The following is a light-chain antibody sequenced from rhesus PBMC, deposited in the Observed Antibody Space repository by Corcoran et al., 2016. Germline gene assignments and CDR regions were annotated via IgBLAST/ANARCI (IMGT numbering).Light chain of an antibody. J-gene: IGKJ2*01. CDR1: NDVSTF. V-gene: IGKV1-43*02. CDR2: DAS. CDR3: LQCDGDPFS. Sequence: DIQMTQSPSSLSVSVGDRVTFTCRASNDVSTFLSWYQQKPGKAPKLLVYDASTLQSGVPSRFSGSGSGTEFTLTISSLQPEDFATYYCLQCDGDPFSFGQGTKLEI.